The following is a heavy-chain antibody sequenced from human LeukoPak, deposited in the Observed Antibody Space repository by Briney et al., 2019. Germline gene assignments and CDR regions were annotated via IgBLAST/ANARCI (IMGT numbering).Heavy chain of an antibody. J-gene: IGHJ4*02. V-gene: IGHV4-39*02. CDR1: GASISRNSYF. D-gene: IGHD3-22*01. CDR3: ARNYYDGSGRFL. CDR2: VSDGGGT. Sequence: PSETLSLTCAVSGASISRNSYFWAWIRQPSGRGLEWIGSVSDGGGTHHKPSLESRLTMLLDTSKNHLSLNLNSVTAADTAVYYCARNYYDGSGRFLWGQGTLVSVSS.